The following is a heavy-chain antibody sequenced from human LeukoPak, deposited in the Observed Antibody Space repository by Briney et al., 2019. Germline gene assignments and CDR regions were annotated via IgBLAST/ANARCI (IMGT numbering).Heavy chain of an antibody. Sequence: GGSLRLSCAVSGFTFTSYAISWVRQAPGKGLEWVANIKQDGSEKYYVDSVKGRFTISRDNAKNSLYLQMNSLRAEDTAVYYCARELLWFGELFVLPGMDVWGQGTTVTVSS. CDR1: GFTFTSYA. CDR2: IKQDGSEK. CDR3: ARELLWFGELFVLPGMDV. D-gene: IGHD3-10*01. V-gene: IGHV3-7*01. J-gene: IGHJ6*02.